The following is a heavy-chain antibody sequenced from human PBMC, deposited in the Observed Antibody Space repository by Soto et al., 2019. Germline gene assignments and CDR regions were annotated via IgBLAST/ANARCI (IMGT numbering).Heavy chain of an antibody. D-gene: IGHD3-22*01. CDR2: INPNSGGT. CDR1: GYTFTGYY. Sequence: VKVSCKASGYTFTGYYMHWVRQAPGQGLEWMGWINPNSGGTNYAQKFQGRVTMTRDTSISTAYMELSRLRSDDTAVYYCARDYYDSSGYSNNWFDPWGQGTLVTVSS. V-gene: IGHV1-2*02. J-gene: IGHJ5*02. CDR3: ARDYYDSSGYSNNWFDP.